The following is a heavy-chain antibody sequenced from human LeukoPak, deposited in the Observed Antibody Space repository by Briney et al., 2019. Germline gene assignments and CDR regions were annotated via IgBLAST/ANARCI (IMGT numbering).Heavy chain of an antibody. CDR3: ARQTVVGTETRIDY. D-gene: IGHD1-26*01. Sequence: GGSLRLSCAASGFTFSSYWMSWVRQAPGKGLEWVANIKQDGSEKYYVDSVKGRFTISRDNAKNSLYLQMNSLRDEDTAVYFCARQTVVGTETRIDYWGQGTLVTVSS. CDR2: IKQDGSEK. V-gene: IGHV3-7*01. J-gene: IGHJ4*02. CDR1: GFTFSSYW.